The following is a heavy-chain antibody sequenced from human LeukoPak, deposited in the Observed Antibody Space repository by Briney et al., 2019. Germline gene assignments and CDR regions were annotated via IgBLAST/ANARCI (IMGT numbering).Heavy chain of an antibody. Sequence: SETLSLTCTVSGGSISSYYWSWIRQPPGKGLEWIGYIYYSGSTNYNPSLKSRVTISVDTSKNQFSLKLSSVTAADTAVYYCARENTRSSLDYWGQGTLVTVSS. CDR3: ARENTRSSLDY. D-gene: IGHD1/OR15-1a*01. V-gene: IGHV4-59*01. J-gene: IGHJ4*02. CDR1: GGSISSYY. CDR2: IYYSGST.